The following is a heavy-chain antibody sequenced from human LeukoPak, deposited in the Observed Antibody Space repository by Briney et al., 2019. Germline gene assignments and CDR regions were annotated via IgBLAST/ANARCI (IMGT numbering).Heavy chain of an antibody. CDR2: INPSGGST. J-gene: IGHJ4*02. CDR1: GYTFTSYY. V-gene: IGHV1-46*01. D-gene: IGHD3-10*01. CDR3: ARGPPPYGSGTYYLDY. Sequence: ASVKVSCKASGYTFTSYYMHWVRQAPGQGLEWMGIINPSGGSTSYAQKFQARVTMTRYTSTTTVYMELSSLRSEDTAVYYCARGPPPYGSGTYYLDYWGQGTLVTVSS.